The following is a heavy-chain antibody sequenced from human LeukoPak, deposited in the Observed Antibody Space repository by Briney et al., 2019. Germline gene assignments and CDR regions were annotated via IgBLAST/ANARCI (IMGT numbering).Heavy chain of an antibody. D-gene: IGHD3-22*01. CDR3: ARDRPYDSSGYYYFSRWFDP. CDR2: ISSSSYI. Sequence: PGGSLRLSCAASGFTFSSYSMNWVRQAPGQGLEWVSSISSSSYIYYADSVKGRFTISRDNAKNSLYLQMNSLRAEDTAVYYCARDRPYDSSGYYYFSRWFDPWGQGTLVTVSS. CDR1: GFTFSSYS. J-gene: IGHJ5*02. V-gene: IGHV3-21*01.